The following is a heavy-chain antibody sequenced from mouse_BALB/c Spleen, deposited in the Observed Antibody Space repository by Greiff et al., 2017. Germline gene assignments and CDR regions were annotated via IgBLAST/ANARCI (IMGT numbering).Heavy chain of an antibody. J-gene: IGHJ1*01. CDR3: ARFFTTVVRYFDV. V-gene: IGHV14-3*02. CDR1: GFNIKDTY. Sequence: EVQLQQSGAELVKPGASVKLSCTASGFNIKDTYMHWVKQRPEQGLEWIGRIDPANGNTKYDPKFQGKATITADTSSNTAYLQLSSLTSEDTAVYYCARFFTTVVRYFDVWGAGTTVTVSS. CDR2: IDPANGNT. D-gene: IGHD1-1*01.